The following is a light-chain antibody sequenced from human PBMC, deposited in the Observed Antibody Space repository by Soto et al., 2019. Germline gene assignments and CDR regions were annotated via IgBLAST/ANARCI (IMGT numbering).Light chain of an antibody. CDR1: QSVSSN. J-gene: IGKJ2*01. V-gene: IGKV3-15*01. Sequence: EIVMTQSPATLSVSPGERATLSCRASQSVSSNLAWYQQKPGQAPRLLIYGASIRATGIPTRFSGSGSGTEFTLTISRLQSEDFAVYYCQQFNNWPRTFGQGTRLEI. CDR2: GAS. CDR3: QQFNNWPRT.